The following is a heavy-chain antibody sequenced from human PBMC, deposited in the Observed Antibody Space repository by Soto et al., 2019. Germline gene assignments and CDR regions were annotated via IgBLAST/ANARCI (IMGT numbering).Heavy chain of an antibody. Sequence: ASVKVSCKASGYTLTSYGISWVRQAPGQGLEWMGWISAYNGNTNYAQKLQGRVTMTTDTSTSTAYMELRSLRSDDTAVYYCARDGSLGYCSGGSCYPSSEFDYWGKGTLVTVST. CDR2: ISAYNGNT. V-gene: IGHV1-18*01. CDR1: GYTLTSYG. D-gene: IGHD2-15*01. CDR3: ARDGSLGYCSGGSCYPSSEFDY. J-gene: IGHJ4*02.